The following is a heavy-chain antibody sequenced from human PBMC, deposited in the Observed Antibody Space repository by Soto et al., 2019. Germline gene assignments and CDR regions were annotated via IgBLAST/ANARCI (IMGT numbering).Heavy chain of an antibody. V-gene: IGHV5-51*01. J-gene: IGHJ6*02. Sequence: PGESLKISCKGSGYSFTSYWIGWVRQMPGKGLEWMGIIYPGDSDTRYSPSFQGQVTISADKSISTAYLQWSSLKASDTAMYYCARLKPRIWGSYVIAAAGTHYGMDVWGQGTTVTVSS. CDR3: ARLKPRIWGSYVIAAAGTHYGMDV. D-gene: IGHD6-13*01. CDR1: GYSFTSYW. CDR2: IYPGDSDT.